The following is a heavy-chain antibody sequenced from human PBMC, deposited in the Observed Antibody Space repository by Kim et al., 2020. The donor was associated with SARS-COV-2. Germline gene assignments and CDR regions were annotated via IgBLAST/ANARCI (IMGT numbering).Heavy chain of an antibody. CDR3: ARGPGWFDP. J-gene: IGHJ5*02. CDR2: GST. Sequence: GSTNYNPSLKRRVTISVDTSKNQFSLKLSSVTAADTAVYYCARGPGWFDPWGQGTLVTVSS. V-gene: IGHV4-59*09.